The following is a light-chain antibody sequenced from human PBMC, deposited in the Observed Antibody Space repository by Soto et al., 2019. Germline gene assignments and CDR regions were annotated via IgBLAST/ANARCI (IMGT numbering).Light chain of an antibody. CDR3: CSYAGSYTFV. V-gene: IGLV2-11*01. CDR2: DIN. J-gene: IGLJ1*01. CDR1: SSDVGGYIY. Sequence: QSALTQPRSVAGSPGQSATMSCTGTSSDVGGYIYVSWYQQHPGKAPKLMIYDINKRPSGVPDRFSGSKSGNTASLPISGLQAEDEADYYCCSYAGSYTFVFGSGTKVTVL.